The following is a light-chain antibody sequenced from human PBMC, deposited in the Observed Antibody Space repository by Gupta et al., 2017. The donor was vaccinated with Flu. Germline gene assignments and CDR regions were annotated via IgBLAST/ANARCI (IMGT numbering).Light chain of an antibody. CDR1: QSISSY. V-gene: IGKV1-39*01. Sequence: DIQMTQSPSSLSVSVGDRVTITCRASQSISSYLNWYQQKPGKAPKLLIYAASSLQSGVPSRFSGSGSGTDFTITISSLQPEDFATYYCQQSYSTPGYTFGQGTKLEIK. CDR3: QQSYSTPGYT. CDR2: AAS. J-gene: IGKJ2*01.